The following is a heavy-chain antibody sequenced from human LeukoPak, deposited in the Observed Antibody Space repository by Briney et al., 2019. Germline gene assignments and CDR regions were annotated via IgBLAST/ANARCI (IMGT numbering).Heavy chain of an antibody. CDR2: ISGSGGST. D-gene: IGHD6-13*01. V-gene: IGHV3-23*01. CDR3: AKVKARSSWQNYYYYMDV. Sequence: PWGALRLSCAASGFTFSSYGMSWVRQAPGKGLEWVSAISGSGGSTYYADSVKGRFTISRDNSKNTLYLQMNSLRAEDTAVYYCAKVKARSSWQNYYYYMDVWGKGTTVTVSS. J-gene: IGHJ6*03. CDR1: GFTFSSYG.